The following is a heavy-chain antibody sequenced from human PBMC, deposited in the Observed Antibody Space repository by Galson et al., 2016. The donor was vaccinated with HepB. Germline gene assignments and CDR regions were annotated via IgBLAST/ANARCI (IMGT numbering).Heavy chain of an antibody. D-gene: IGHD3-3*01. CDR3: AKLRVPITIFGVVIIGGWFDP. Sequence: SLRLSCAASGFTFTNYAMTWVRQAPGKGLEWVSAITGSGSSTYYADSVKGRFTISRDNSKNTLFLQMNSLRAEDTAVYYCAKLRVPITIFGVVIIGGWFDPWGQGTLVTVSS. J-gene: IGHJ5*02. CDR1: GFTFTNYA. V-gene: IGHV3-23*01. CDR2: ITGSGSST.